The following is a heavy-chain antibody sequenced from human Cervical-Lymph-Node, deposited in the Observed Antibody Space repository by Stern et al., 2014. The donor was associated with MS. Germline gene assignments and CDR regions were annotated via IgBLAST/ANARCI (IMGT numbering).Heavy chain of an antibody. CDR3: IQLYAFDI. Sequence: EVQLEESGAEVKKPGESLKISCKGSGYSFTSYWIGWVRQLPVKGLEWMGIIYPGDSDTRYSPAFQGKVTISADKSISPAYLQWSSLKASDTAMYARIQLYAFDIWGQVTMVTVSS. V-gene: IGHV5-51*03. CDR2: IYPGDSDT. J-gene: IGHJ3*02. D-gene: IGHD5-18*01. CDR1: GYSFTSYW.